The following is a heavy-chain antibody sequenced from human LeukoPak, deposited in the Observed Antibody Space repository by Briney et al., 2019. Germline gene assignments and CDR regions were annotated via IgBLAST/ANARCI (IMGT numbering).Heavy chain of an antibody. CDR1: GYTRTELS. Sequence: ASVKVSCKVSGYTRTELSMHWVRQAPGKGLEWMGGFDPEDGETIYAQKFQGRVTMTEDTSTDTAYMELSSLRSEDTAVYYCATELYSSSWYDMDVWGQGTTVTVSS. CDR2: FDPEDGET. D-gene: IGHD6-13*01. CDR3: ATELYSSSWYDMDV. V-gene: IGHV1-24*01. J-gene: IGHJ6*02.